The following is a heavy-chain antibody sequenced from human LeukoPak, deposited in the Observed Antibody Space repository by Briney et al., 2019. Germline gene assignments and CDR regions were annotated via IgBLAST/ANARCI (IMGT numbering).Heavy chain of an antibody. Sequence: GGSLRLSCTASGFTFGDYAMSWVRQAPGKGLEWVGSIRSKAYGGTTEYAASVKGRFTISRDDSKSIAYLQMNSLKTEDTAVYYCTRDRATDYYDSTRLLLYWGQGTLVTVSS. CDR2: IRSKAYGGTT. J-gene: IGHJ4*02. CDR3: TRDRATDYYDSTRLLLY. CDR1: GFTFGDYA. D-gene: IGHD3-22*01. V-gene: IGHV3-49*04.